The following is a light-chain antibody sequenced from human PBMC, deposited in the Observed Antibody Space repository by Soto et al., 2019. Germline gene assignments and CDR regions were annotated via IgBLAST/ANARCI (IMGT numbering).Light chain of an antibody. Sequence: HLVLTQSPSASASLGASVKLTCTLSSGHSNYAIAWRQQQSEKGPRYLMKLNSDGSHSKGDGIPDRFSGSSSGAERYLTISSLQSEDEADYYCQTWGSGIVVFGGGTKLTVL. J-gene: IGLJ2*01. V-gene: IGLV4-69*01. CDR1: SGHSNYA. CDR2: LNSDGSH. CDR3: QTWGSGIVV.